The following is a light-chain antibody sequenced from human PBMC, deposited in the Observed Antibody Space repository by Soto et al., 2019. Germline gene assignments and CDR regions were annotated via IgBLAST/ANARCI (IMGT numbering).Light chain of an antibody. CDR1: QSVETY. CDR3: QQRKYWPPIT. V-gene: IGKV3-11*01. J-gene: IGKJ5*01. Sequence: ETVLTQSPATLSLSPGERATLSCRASQSVETYLAWYQQKPGQAPRLLIYDAFNRATGIPARFSGSGSETDFTLTINSLEPEDFAVYYCQQRKYWPPITFGQGTRLEIK. CDR2: DAF.